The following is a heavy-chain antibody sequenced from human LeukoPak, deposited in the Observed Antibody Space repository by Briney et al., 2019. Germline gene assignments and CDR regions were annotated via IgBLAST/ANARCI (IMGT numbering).Heavy chain of an antibody. J-gene: IGHJ4*02. D-gene: IGHD3-3*01. CDR2: ISYDGSNK. CDR1: GFTFSSYG. Sequence: GGSLRLSCAASGFTFSSYGMHWVRQAPGKGLEWVAVISYDGSNKYYADSVKGRFTISRDNSKNTLYLQMNSRRAEDTAVYYCAKDRNNLEWLSNYFDYWGQGTLVTVSS. V-gene: IGHV3-30*18. CDR3: AKDRNNLEWLSNYFDY.